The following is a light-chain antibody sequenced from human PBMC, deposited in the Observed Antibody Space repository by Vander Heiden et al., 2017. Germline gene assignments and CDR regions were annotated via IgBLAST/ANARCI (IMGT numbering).Light chain of an antibody. Sequence: EIVLTQSPGTLSLSPGERATLSCRASQSVTGSYLAWYQQKPGQAPRLLIYSVSSRATGSPDRFSGSGSETDFTLTISRLEPEDFAVYYCQQYGSSPLTFGGGTKVEIK. CDR3: QQYGSSPLT. CDR1: QSVTGSY. V-gene: IGKV3-20*01. CDR2: SVS. J-gene: IGKJ4*01.